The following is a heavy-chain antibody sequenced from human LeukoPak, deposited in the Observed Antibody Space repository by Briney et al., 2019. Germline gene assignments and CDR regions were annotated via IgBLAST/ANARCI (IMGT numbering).Heavy chain of an antibody. CDR1: GFTFSSYT. CDR3: ARGAYSSSWNCEH. V-gene: IGHV3-21*01. Sequence: PGGSLRHSCAASGFTFSSYTMNWVRQAPGKGLEWVSSITSSGSYIYYADSVKGRFTISRDNAKNSLYLQMNSLRVEDTAVYYCARGAYSSSWNCEHWGQGTLVTVSS. CDR2: ITSSGSYI. J-gene: IGHJ1*01. D-gene: IGHD6-13*01.